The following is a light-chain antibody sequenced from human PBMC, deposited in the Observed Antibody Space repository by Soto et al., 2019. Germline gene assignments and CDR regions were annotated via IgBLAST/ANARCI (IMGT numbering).Light chain of an antibody. CDR3: QQRSN. Sequence: IVLTQSPATLSLSPGEKATLSCRASQSISNNFAWFQQKPGQVPRLLIYAASNRATGIPARFSGSGSGTDFTLTISSLEPEDFAVYYCQQRSNFGGGTKVDIK. V-gene: IGKV3-11*01. CDR1: QSISNN. J-gene: IGKJ4*01. CDR2: AAS.